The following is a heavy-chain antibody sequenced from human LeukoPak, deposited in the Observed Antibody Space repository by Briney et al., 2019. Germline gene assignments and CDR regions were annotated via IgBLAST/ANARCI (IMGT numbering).Heavy chain of an antibody. CDR3: ARHRPYGGYDD. CDR1: GDSISSSNYY. V-gene: IGHV4-39*01. J-gene: IGHJ4*02. Sequence: PSETLSLTRIVSGDSISSSNYYWGWIRQPPGEGLEWIGSMLYSGNTYYNPSLKSRVAIYADTSKNELSLRVNSVTAADAAVYFCARHRPYGGYDDWGQGTLVSVSS. CDR2: MLYSGNT. D-gene: IGHD5-12*01.